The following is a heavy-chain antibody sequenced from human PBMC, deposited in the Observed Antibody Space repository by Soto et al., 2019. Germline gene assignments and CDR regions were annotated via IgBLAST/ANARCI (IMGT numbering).Heavy chain of an antibody. Sequence: EVQLVESGGGLVQPGGSLRLSCAASGFTFSSYWMSWVRQAPGKGLEWVANIKQDGSEKYYVDSVKGRFTISRDNAKNSLYLQRNSLRAEDTAVYYCARNQGSGYYPYYYYYGMDVWGQGTTVTVSS. V-gene: IGHV3-7*03. J-gene: IGHJ6*02. CDR1: GFTFSSYW. CDR3: ARNQGSGYYPYYYYYGMDV. CDR2: IKQDGSEK. D-gene: IGHD3-3*01.